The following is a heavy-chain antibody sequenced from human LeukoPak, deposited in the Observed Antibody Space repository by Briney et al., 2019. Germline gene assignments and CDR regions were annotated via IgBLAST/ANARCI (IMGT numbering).Heavy chain of an antibody. CDR1: SYSISSDYY. J-gene: IGHJ6*03. D-gene: IGHD3-10*01. V-gene: IGHV4-38-2*02. Sequence: SETLSLTCTVSSYSISSDYYWGWIRQSPGKGLEWIGNIYHGGTTYYNPSLSSRVTISIDTSKNQFSLNLSAVTAADTALYYCTRDEFDYYYFYYMDVWGKGTTVTVSS. CDR3: TRDEFDYYYFYYMDV. CDR2: IYHGGTT.